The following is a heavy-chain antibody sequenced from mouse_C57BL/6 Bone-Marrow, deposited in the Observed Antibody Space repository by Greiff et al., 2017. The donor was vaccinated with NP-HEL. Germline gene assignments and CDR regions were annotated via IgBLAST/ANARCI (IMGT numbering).Heavy chain of an antibody. V-gene: IGHV1-54*01. J-gene: IGHJ1*03. CDR3: ARDTDWYFDV. CDR2: INPGSGGT. D-gene: IGHD5-1-1*01. CDR1: GYAFTNYL. Sequence: QVQLQQSGAELVRPGTSVKVSCKASGYAFTNYLIEWVKQRPGQGLEWIGVINPGSGGTNYNEKFKGKATLTADKSSSTAYMQLSSLTSEDSAVYFCARDTDWYFDVWGTGTTVTVSS.